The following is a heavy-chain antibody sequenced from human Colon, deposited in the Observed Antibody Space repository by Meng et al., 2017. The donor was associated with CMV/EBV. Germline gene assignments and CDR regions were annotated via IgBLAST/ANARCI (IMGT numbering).Heavy chain of an antibody. Sequence: ASVKVSCKASGATFSNYFIHWVRQAPGQGLEWMGWIDPRSGDTNFAQNFQGRVSMTRDTSITTAHMELTSLTSDDTALYYCAREGMSTPSAADSWGQGTLVTVSS. V-gene: IGHV1-2*02. D-gene: IGHD6-25*01. J-gene: IGHJ4*02. CDR3: AREGMSTPSAADS. CDR1: GATFSNYF. CDR2: IDPRSGDT.